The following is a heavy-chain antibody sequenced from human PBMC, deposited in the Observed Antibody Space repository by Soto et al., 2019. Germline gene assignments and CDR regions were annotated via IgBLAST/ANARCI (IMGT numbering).Heavy chain of an antibody. CDR2: INNDGSTT. V-gene: IGHV3-74*01. CDR1: GFPFSTYW. J-gene: IGHJ6*02. CDR3: ASQGLYYYGLDV. Sequence: LRLSCAASGFPFSTYWMHWVRQAPGKGPVWVSRINNDGSTTRYADSVKGRFTISRDNAKNTLYLQMNSLRAEDTAVYYCASQGLYYYGLDVWGQGSKVSVSS.